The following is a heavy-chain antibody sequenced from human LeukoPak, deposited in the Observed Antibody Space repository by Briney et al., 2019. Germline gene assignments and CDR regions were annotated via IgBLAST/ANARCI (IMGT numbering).Heavy chain of an antibody. V-gene: IGHV1-2*02. CDR1: GYTFTGLY. D-gene: IGHD5-12*01. CDR3: ARLNSGYDYFDY. J-gene: IGHJ4*02. CDR2: INPDSGGT. Sequence: ASVKVSCKASGYTFTGLYMHWVRQAPGQGLEWMGWINPDSGGTNCAQNFQGSVTVTRDTSISTAYMELSRLTSDDTAVYYCARLNSGYDYFDYWGQGTLVTVSS.